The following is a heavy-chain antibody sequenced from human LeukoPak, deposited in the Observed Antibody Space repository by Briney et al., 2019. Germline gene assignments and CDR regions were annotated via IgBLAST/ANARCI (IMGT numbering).Heavy chain of an antibody. D-gene: IGHD2-2*01. CDR1: GYSISTGYY. J-gene: IGHJ4*02. CDR2: IRHSGNT. Sequence: SETLSLTCTVSGYSISTGYYWGWIRQPPGKGLKWIGSIRHSGNTYYIPSLKSRVTMSVDTSKNQFSLKLSSVTAADTAIYYCARVRYCTSNTCFYDFDYWGQGTLVTVSS. CDR3: ARVRYCTSNTCFYDFDY. V-gene: IGHV4-38-2*02.